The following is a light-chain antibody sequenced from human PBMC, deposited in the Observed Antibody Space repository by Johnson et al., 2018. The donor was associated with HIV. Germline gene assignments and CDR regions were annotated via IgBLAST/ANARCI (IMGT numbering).Light chain of an antibody. Sequence: QSVLTQPPSVSAAPGQKVTISCSGSSSNIGNNYVSWYQQLPGTAPKLLIYENNKRPSGIPDRFSGSTSGTSATLGITGLPTGDEADYYCGTWDSSLSASYVFGTGTKVTVL. CDR1: SSNIGNNY. J-gene: IGLJ1*01. CDR3: GTWDSSLSASYV. CDR2: ENN. V-gene: IGLV1-51*02.